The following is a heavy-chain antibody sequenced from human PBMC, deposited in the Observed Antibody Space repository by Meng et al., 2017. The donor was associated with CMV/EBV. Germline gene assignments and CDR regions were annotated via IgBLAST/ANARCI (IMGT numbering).Heavy chain of an antibody. J-gene: IGHJ6*02. CDR3: ARGNGYYYDSSGYPLYYYYYGMDV. V-gene: IGHV4-59*01. Sequence: SETLSLTCTVSGGSISSYYWSWIRQPPGKGLEWSGYIYYSGSTNYNPSLKSRVTISVDTSKNQFSLKLSSVTAADTAVYYCARGNGYYYDSSGYPLYYYYYGMDVWGQGTTVTVSS. CDR2: IYYSGST. D-gene: IGHD3-22*01. CDR1: GGSISSYY.